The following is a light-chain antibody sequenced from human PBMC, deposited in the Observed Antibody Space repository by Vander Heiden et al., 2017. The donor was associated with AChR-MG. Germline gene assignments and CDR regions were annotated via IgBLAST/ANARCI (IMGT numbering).Light chain of an antibody. V-gene: IGKV3-15*01. CDR2: GAS. CDR3: QQYNNWPPRWT. CDR1: PSVSNT. Sequence: DIVMPQSPGTLSVSPGESATLSCRARPSVSNTVAWYQQKPGQPPRLLIYGASTRAPGVPVRFSGSGSGTDFALTISSMQSEDFAVYYCQQYNNWPPRWTFGQGTKVEIK. J-gene: IGKJ1*01.